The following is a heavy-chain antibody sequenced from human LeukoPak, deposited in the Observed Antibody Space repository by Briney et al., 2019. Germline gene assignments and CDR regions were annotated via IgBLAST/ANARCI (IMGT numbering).Heavy chain of an antibody. D-gene: IGHD6-13*01. CDR2: ISWNRGSI. CDR3: AKSKIAARPHLDAFDI. CDR1: GFTFDDYA. Sequence: HPGRSLRLSCAASGFTFDDYAMHWVRQAPGKGLEWVSGISWNRGSIGYADSVKGRFTISRDNAKNSLYLQMNSLRAEDTALYYCAKSKIAARPHLDAFDIWGQGTMVTVSS. V-gene: IGHV3-9*01. J-gene: IGHJ3*02.